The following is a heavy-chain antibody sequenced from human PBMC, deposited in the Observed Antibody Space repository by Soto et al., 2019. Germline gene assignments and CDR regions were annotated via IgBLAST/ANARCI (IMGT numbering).Heavy chain of an antibody. CDR1: GGTFSHLW. D-gene: IGHD3-16*02. J-gene: IGHJ4*03. CDR2: IKSRHDGETT. Sequence: GGSLRLSCAASGGTFSHLWMTWVRQAPGKGPEWVGRIKSRHDGETTDYLAPVRGRFTISRDDSKNTLFLQMNSLKLEDTAVYYCTTDRPYTREGVIVTWGQGTLVTVSS. V-gene: IGHV3-15*01. CDR3: TTDRPYTREGVIVT.